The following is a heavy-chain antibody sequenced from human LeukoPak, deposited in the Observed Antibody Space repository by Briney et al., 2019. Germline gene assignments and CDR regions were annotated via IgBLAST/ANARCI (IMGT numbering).Heavy chain of an antibody. CDR2: INPSGGST. V-gene: IGHV1-46*01. CDR1: GYIFTSYN. CDR3: ATGMVVTAYDAFDI. J-gene: IGHJ3*02. D-gene: IGHD2-21*02. Sequence: GASVKVSCKASGYIFTSYNMNWVRQAPGQGLEWMGIINPSGGSTIYAQKFQGRVTMTEDTSTDTAYMELSSLRSEDTAVYYCATGMVVTAYDAFDIWGQGTMVTVSS.